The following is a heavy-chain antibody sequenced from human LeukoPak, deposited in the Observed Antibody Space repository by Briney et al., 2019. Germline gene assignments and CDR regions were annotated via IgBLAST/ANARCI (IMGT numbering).Heavy chain of an antibody. V-gene: IGHV3-21*01. CDR3: ARASSGYYYAPFDY. Sequence: GGSLRLSCAASGFTFSSYSTNWVRQAPGKGLEWVSSITSSSSYIYYAGSMKGRFTISRDNAKNSLYLQMNSLRAADTAVYYCARASSGYYYAPFDYWGQGTLVTVSS. CDR1: GFTFSSYS. CDR2: ITSSSSYI. J-gene: IGHJ4*02. D-gene: IGHD3-22*01.